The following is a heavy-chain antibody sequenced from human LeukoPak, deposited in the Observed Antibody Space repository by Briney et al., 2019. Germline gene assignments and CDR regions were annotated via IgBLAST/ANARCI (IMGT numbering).Heavy chain of an antibody. CDR2: ISAYNGNT. Sequence: ASVKVSCKASGYTFTSYGISWVRQAPGQGLEWMGWISAYNGNTNYAQKLQGRVTMTTDTSTSTAYMELRSLRSDDTAVYYCARDIFGGSWDYYGMDVWGQGTTVTVSS. V-gene: IGHV1-18*01. J-gene: IGHJ6*02. CDR3: ARDIFGGSWDYYGMDV. CDR1: GYTFTSYG. D-gene: IGHD3-10*02.